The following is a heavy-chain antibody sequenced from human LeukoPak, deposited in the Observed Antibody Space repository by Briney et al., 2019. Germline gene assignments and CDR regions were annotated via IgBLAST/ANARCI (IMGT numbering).Heavy chain of an antibody. D-gene: IGHD1-26*01. CDR1: GYTFTSYG. Sequence: GASVKVSCKASGYTFTSYGISWVRQAPGQGLEWMGWINPNSGGTNYAQKFQGRVTMTRDTSISTAYMELSRLRSDDTAVYYCARVRYSGSYHFDYWGQGTLVTVSS. J-gene: IGHJ4*02. CDR2: INPNSGGT. CDR3: ARVRYSGSYHFDY. V-gene: IGHV1-2*02.